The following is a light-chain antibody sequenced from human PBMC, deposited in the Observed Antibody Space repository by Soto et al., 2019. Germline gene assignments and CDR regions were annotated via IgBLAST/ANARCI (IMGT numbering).Light chain of an antibody. CDR3: QHYDYGSLTFT. CDR2: GAY. J-gene: IGKJ2*01. CDR1: QSVTGKY. V-gene: IGKV3-20*01. Sequence: IVLTQSPGSLSLSAGERGTLSWRASQSVTGKYLALYQQIPGQAPRLLIYGAYIRATGVPDRFSGSGSVTDLTRALSRLEPEEFAGYSCQHYDYGSLTFTFGQGTKVDNK.